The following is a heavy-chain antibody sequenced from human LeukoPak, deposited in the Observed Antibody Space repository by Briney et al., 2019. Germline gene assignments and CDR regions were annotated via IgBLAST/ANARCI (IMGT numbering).Heavy chain of an antibody. D-gene: IGHD6-25*01. J-gene: IGHJ4*02. CDR1: GFTFSSYG. V-gene: IGHV3-23*01. CDR2: ISGSGGST. Sequence: GGSLRLSCAASGFTFSSYGMSWVRQAPGKGLEWVTAISGSGGSTYYADSVKGRFTISRDNSKNTLYLQMNGLRAEDTAVYYCAKGPRQSGLHWGQGTLVTVSS. CDR3: AKGPRQSGLH.